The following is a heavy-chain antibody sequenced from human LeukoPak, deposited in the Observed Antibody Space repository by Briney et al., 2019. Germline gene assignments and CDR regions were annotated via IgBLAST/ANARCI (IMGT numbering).Heavy chain of an antibody. J-gene: IGHJ4*02. D-gene: IGHD4-11*01. Sequence: GGSLRLSCAASGFTFSSYWMHWVRQAPGKGLVWVSRINSDGSSTSYADSVKGRFTISRDNSENTLYLQMNSLRAEDTAVYYCARGSSYSTVTTRYAYWGQGTLVTVSS. CDR2: INSDGSST. V-gene: IGHV3-74*01. CDR1: GFTFSSYW. CDR3: ARGSSYSTVTTRYAY.